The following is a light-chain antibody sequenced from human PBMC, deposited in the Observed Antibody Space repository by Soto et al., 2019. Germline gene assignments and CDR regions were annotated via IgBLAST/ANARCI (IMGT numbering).Light chain of an antibody. CDR3: AAWDDRRYV. CDR1: SSNIGSHT. CDR2: SNT. J-gene: IGLJ1*01. V-gene: IGLV1-44*01. Sequence: QSVLTQPPSASGAPGQTVTISCSGSSSNIGSHTVNWYQHLPGTAPKLLIYSNTQRPLGVPVRFSGSKSGTSASLAISGLQSEDEAEYYCAAWDDRRYVFGTGTKVTV.